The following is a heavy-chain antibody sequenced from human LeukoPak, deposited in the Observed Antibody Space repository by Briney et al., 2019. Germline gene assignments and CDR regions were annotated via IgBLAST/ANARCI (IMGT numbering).Heavy chain of an antibody. Sequence: SETLSLTCAVYGGSFSGYYWSWIRQPPGKGLEWIGEINHSGSTNYNPSLKSRVTISVDTSKNQFSLKLSSVTAADTAVYYCANKHYDFWSGYPSFYMDVWGKGTTVTVSS. CDR1: GGSFSGYY. D-gene: IGHD3-3*01. CDR2: INHSGST. CDR3: ANKHYDFWSGYPSFYMDV. V-gene: IGHV4-34*01. J-gene: IGHJ6*03.